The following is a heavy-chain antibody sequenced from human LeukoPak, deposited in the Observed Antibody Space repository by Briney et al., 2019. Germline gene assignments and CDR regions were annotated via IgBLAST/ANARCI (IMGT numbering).Heavy chain of an antibody. V-gene: IGHV1-46*01. CDR1: GYTFIIYY. D-gene: IGHD4/OR15-4a*01. CDR2: VNPSGGST. CDR3: ARGKTMGDY. Sequence: ASVKVSCKASGYTFIIYYIHWVRQAPGQGLEWMGTVNPSGGSTNYAQKFQGRITITRDTSTSTFYMELSSLKSEDTAVYYCARGKTMGDYWGQGTRVTVSS. J-gene: IGHJ4*02.